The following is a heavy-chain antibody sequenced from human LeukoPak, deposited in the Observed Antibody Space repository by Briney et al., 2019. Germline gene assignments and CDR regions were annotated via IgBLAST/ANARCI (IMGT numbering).Heavy chain of an antibody. CDR2: INYSGST. V-gene: IGHV4-59*08. CDR3: ARSDRGYSYGPFDY. Sequence: SETLSLTCTVSGGSINNYYWSWIRQPPGKGLEWIGYINYSGSTNHNPSLQSRVTISVDTSKNQFSLKLSSVTAADTAVYYCARSDRGYSYGPFDYWGQGTLVTVSS. J-gene: IGHJ4*02. CDR1: GGSINNYY. D-gene: IGHD5-18*01.